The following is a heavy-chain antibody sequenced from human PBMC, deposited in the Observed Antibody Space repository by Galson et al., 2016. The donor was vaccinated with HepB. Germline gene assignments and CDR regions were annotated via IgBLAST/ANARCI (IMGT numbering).Heavy chain of an antibody. V-gene: IGHV1-3*01. Sequence: SVKVSCKASGYTFSTYAIHWVRQAPGQSLEWMGWINGGNGNTKFSRKFQGRVSFTSDTSASTAYMELSSLRSEDTAVFYCARGSDVTCRGGDCTLDYWGQGTLVTVSS. CDR3: ARGSDVTCRGGDCTLDY. D-gene: IGHD2-21*02. CDR1: GYTFSTYA. CDR2: INGGNGNT. J-gene: IGHJ4*02.